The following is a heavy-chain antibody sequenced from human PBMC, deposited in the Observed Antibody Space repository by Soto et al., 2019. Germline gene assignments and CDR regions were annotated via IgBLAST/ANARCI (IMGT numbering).Heavy chain of an antibody. J-gene: IGHJ4*02. CDR1: GGSISSGGYY. V-gene: IGHV4-31*03. Sequence: PSETLSLTCTVSGGSISSGGYYWSWIRQHPGKGLEWIGYIYYSGSTYYNPSLKSRVTISVDTSKNQFSLKLSSVTAADTAVYYCARSFGVAADGPCEYCGQGNLVTVSS. D-gene: IGHD6-13*01. CDR3: ARSFGVAADGPCEY. CDR2: IYYSGST.